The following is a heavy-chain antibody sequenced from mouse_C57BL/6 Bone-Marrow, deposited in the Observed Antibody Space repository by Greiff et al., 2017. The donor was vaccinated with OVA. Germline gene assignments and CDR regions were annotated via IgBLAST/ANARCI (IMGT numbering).Heavy chain of an antibody. V-gene: IGHV1-18*01. CDR3: ARRWLLLYFDY. D-gene: IGHD2-3*01. Sequence: LVEPGASVKIPCKASGYTFTDYNMDWVKQSHGKSLEWIGDINPNNGGTNYNQKFKGKATLTVDKSSSTAYMELRSLTSEDTAVYYCARRWLLLYFDYWGQGTTLTVSS. CDR1: GYTFTDYN. CDR2: INPNNGGT. J-gene: IGHJ2*01.